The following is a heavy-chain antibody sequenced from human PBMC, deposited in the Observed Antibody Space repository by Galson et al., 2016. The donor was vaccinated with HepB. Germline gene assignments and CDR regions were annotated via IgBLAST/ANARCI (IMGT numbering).Heavy chain of an antibody. D-gene: IGHD2-21*02. Sequence: SLRLSCAASGFSFVNYAIHWVRQAPGNGLEWVAVISYDGTYKHYADSVKGRFTISRDNSKHTQSLQMSSLRTEDTAVYYCARDDDFDPFCYFDYWGQGTLVTVSS. V-gene: IGHV3-30-3*01. J-gene: IGHJ4*02. CDR2: ISYDGTYK. CDR3: ARDDDFDPFCYFDY. CDR1: GFSFVNYA.